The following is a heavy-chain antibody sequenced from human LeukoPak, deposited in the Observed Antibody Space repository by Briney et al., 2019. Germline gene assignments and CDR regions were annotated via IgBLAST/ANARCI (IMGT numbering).Heavy chain of an antibody. CDR1: GFTFSSYW. J-gene: IGHJ6*02. V-gene: IGHV3-7*03. D-gene: IGHD3-16*01. Sequence: GGSLRLSCAASGFTFSSYWMNWARQAPGKGLEWVASINHNGNVNYYVDSVKGRFTISRDNAKNSLYLQMSNLRAEDTAVYFCARGGGLDVWGQETTVTVSS. CDR3: ARGGGLDV. CDR2: INHNGNVN.